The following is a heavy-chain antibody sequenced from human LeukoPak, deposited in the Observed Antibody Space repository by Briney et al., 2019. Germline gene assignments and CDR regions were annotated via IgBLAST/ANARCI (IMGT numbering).Heavy chain of an antibody. CDR1: GGSISSSSYY. D-gene: IGHD3-10*01. Sequence: SETLSLTCTVSGGSISSSSYYWGWIRQPPGKGLEWIGSIYYSGSTYYNPSLKSRVTISVDTSKNQFSLKLSSVTAADTAVYYCARARYYGSGKYPGPYYFDYWGQGTLVTVSS. CDR3: ARARYYGSGKYPGPYYFDY. V-gene: IGHV4-39*07. CDR2: IYYSGST. J-gene: IGHJ4*02.